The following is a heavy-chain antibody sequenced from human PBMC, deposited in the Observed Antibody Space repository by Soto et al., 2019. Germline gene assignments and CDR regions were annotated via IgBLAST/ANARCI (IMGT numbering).Heavy chain of an antibody. CDR3: ARNTLLFVPAFDY. D-gene: IGHD2-15*01. J-gene: IGHJ4*02. V-gene: IGHV4-59*01. Sequence: QVQLQESGPGLVKPSETLSPTCTVSGGSISSYYWSWIRQPPGKGLEWIGYIYYSGSTNYNPSLKSRVTISVDTSKNQFSLKLSSVTAADTAVYYCARNTLLFVPAFDYWGQGTLVTVSS. CDR1: GGSISSYY. CDR2: IYYSGST.